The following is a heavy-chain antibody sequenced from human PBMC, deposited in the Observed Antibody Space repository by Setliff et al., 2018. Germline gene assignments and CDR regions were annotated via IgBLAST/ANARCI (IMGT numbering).Heavy chain of an antibody. V-gene: IGHV4-31*03. CDR1: GGSISSGGYY. D-gene: IGHD6-19*01. Sequence: PSETLSLTCTVSGGSISSGGYYWSWIRQHQGKGLEWIGYIYYSGSTSYYNPSLKSRVTISVDTSKNQFSPKLSSVTAADTAVYYCARGRAGHSGHWGQGTLVTVSS. CDR2: IYYSGSTS. CDR3: ARGRAGHSGH. J-gene: IGHJ4*02.